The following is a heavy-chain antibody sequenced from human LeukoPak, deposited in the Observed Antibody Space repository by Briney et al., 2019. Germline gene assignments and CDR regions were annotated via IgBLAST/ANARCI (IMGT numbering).Heavy chain of an antibody. V-gene: IGHV1-24*01. D-gene: IGHD2-8*02. Sequence: ASVKVSCTVSGYTLTELSMHWVRQAPGKGLEWMGGFDPEDGETIYAQKFQGRVTMTEDTSTDTAYMELSSLRSEDTAVYYCATDRPLVARVLGPFDYWGQGTLVTVSS. CDR2: FDPEDGET. CDR3: ATDRPLVARVLGPFDY. CDR1: GYTLTELS. J-gene: IGHJ4*02.